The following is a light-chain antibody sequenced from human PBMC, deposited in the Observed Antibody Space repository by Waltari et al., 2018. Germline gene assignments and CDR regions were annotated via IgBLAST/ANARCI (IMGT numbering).Light chain of an antibody. Sequence: QSALTQPASMSGSPGQSITISFPGPSTDLGTYTVFSWYQHHPGKAPKLIIYEFRKRPSGISDRFSGSMSGSTASLTISRLQAEDEAEYYCCSFAGNSYVFGTGTKVTVL. CDR3: CSFAGNSYV. V-gene: IGLV2-23*02. CDR1: STDLGTYTV. J-gene: IGLJ1*01. CDR2: EFR.